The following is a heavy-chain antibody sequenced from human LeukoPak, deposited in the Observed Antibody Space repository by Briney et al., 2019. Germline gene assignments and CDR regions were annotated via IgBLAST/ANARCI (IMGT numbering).Heavy chain of an antibody. Sequence: ASVKVSCKASGYTFTSYYMHWLRQAPGQGLEWMGIHNTSGGSTSYAQKFQGRVTMTRDTSTSTVYMELSSLRSEDTAVYYGAGVLGRSGYDAFDIWGQGTMVTVSS. CDR1: GYTFTSYY. CDR3: AGVLGRSGYDAFDI. CDR2: HNTSGGST. D-gene: IGHD6-19*01. V-gene: IGHV1-46*01. J-gene: IGHJ3*02.